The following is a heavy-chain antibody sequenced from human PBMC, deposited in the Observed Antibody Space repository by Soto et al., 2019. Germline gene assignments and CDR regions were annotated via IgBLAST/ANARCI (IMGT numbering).Heavy chain of an antibody. D-gene: IGHD3-9*01. CDR1: GFSLSTSGVG. CDR3: AHIDYDILTGYFHCFDY. CDR2: IYWDDDK. Sequence: QITLKESGPTLVKPTQTLTLTCTFSGFSLSTSGVGVGWIRQPPGKALEWLALIYWDDDKRYSPSLKSRLTITKXXSXNXXVLTMTNMDPVDTATYYCAHIDYDILTGYFHCFDYWGQGTLVTVSS. J-gene: IGHJ4*02. V-gene: IGHV2-5*02.